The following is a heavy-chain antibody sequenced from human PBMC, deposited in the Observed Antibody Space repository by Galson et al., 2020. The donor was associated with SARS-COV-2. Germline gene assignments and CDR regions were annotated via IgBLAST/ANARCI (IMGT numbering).Heavy chain of an antibody. D-gene: IGHD3-22*01. V-gene: IGHV4-39*01. CDR2: IYYSGST. Sequence: WIRQPPGKGLEWIGSIYYSGSTYYNPSLKSRVTISVDTSKNQFSLKLSSVTAADTAVYYCARVSGYYDYWGQGTLVTVSS. CDR3: ARVSGYYDY. J-gene: IGHJ4*02.